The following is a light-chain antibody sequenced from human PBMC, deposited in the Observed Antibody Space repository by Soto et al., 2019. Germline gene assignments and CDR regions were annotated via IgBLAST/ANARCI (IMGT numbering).Light chain of an antibody. V-gene: IGLV3-21*04. J-gene: IGLJ2*01. Sequence: SSELTQPPSVSVAPGKTARITCGGSKIGSKSVHWYQQKPGQAPVLVTYYDSDRPSGIPERFSGSNSGNTATLTISRVEAGDEADYYCQVWDSSSDHPHVVFGGGTKLTVL. CDR2: YDS. CDR3: QVWDSSSDHPHVV. CDR1: KIGSKS.